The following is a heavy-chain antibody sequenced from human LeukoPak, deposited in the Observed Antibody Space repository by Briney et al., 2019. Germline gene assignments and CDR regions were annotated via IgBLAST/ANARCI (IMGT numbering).Heavy chain of an antibody. D-gene: IGHD3-22*01. CDR3: ARAARQGFTMIVVPFFYFDL. V-gene: IGHV4-31*03. CDR1: GGAISSGASD. CDR2: INHSGST. J-gene: IGHJ2*01. Sequence: SETLSLTCTVSGGAISSGASDWGWIRQHPKRGLEWVGYINHSGSTYYNPSLGSRVTMSVDTSKNQFSLKLSSVTAADSAVYYCARAARQGFTMIVVPFFYFDLWGRGTLVTVSS.